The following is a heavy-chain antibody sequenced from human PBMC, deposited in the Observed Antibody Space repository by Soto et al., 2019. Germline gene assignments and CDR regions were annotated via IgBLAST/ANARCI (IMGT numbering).Heavy chain of an antibody. J-gene: IGHJ6*02. CDR1: GYTFTSYY. CDR3: ARDLFPNPQAAARSYYYYGMDV. Sequence: QVQLVQSGAEVKKPGASVKVSCKASGYTFTSYYMHWVRQAPGQGLEWMGIINPSGGSTSYAQKFQGRVTMTRDTSTSTVYMELSSLRSEDTAVYYCARDLFPNPQAAARSYYYYGMDVWGQGTTVPVSS. D-gene: IGHD6-6*01. CDR2: INPSGGST. V-gene: IGHV1-46*01.